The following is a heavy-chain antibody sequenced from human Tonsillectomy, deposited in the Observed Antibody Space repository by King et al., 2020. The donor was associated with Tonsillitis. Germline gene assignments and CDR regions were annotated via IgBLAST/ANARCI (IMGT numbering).Heavy chain of an antibody. CDR1: GFTFSSYA. J-gene: IGHJ3*01. Sequence: VQLVESGGGVVQPGRSLRLSCAASGFTFSSYAMHWVRQAPGKGLEWVAVISYDGSNKYYADSVKGRFTISRDNSKNTLYLQMNSLRAEDTAVYYCARDRECGGDCYPDAFIFGAKGQWSSSLQ. D-gene: IGHD2-21*02. CDR3: ARDRECGGDCYPDAFI. V-gene: IGHV3-30-3*01. CDR2: ISYDGSNK.